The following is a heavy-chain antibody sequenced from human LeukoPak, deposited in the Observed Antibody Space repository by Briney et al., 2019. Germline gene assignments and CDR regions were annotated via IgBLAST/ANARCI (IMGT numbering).Heavy chain of an antibody. CDR3: ANGRGYSYGAY. CDR2: ISYDGSNK. V-gene: IGHV3-30-3*01. Sequence: GGSLRLSCEASGFTFSSYAMHWVRQAPGKGLEWVAIISYDGSNKFCADSVKGRFTISRDNSKNTLYLQMNSLRVEDTAIYYCANGRGYSYGAYWGQGTLVTVSS. J-gene: IGHJ4*02. D-gene: IGHD5-18*01. CDR1: GFTFSSYA.